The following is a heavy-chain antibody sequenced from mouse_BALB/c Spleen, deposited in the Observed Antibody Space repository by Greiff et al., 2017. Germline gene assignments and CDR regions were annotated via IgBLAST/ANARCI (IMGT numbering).Heavy chain of an antibody. V-gene: IGHV3-6*02. CDR1: GYSITSGYY. Sequence: VQLKDSGPGLVKPSQSLSLTCSVTGYSITSGYYWNWIRQFPGNKLEWMGYISYDGSNNYNPSLKNRISITRDTSKNQFFLKLNSVTTEDTATYYCARGYDLRQGLGFAYWGQGTLVTVSA. CDR3: ARGYDLRQGLGFAY. D-gene: IGHD2-12*01. CDR2: ISYDGSN. J-gene: IGHJ3*01.